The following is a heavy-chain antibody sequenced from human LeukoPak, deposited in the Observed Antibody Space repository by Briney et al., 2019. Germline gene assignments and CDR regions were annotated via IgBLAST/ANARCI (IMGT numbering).Heavy chain of an antibody. Sequence: EASVKVSCKASGYTFTGYYIHWVRQAPGQGLEWMGWINADNRGTRYAEKFQGRVTMTRDTSISTAYMELSRLTSDDTALYYCARGHCTNAVCRTFDYWGQGTLVTVSS. CDR1: GYTFTGYY. J-gene: IGHJ4*02. CDR3: ARGHCTNAVCRTFDY. D-gene: IGHD2-8*01. CDR2: INADNRGT. V-gene: IGHV1-2*02.